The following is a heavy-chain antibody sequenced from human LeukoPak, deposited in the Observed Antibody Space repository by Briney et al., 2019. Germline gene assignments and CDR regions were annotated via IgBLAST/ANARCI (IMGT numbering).Heavy chain of an antibody. CDR1: GGTFSSYA. J-gene: IGHJ6*02. CDR3: ARFIAAGYYYYGMDV. CDR2: IIPILGIA. Sequence: ASVNVSCKASGGTFSSYAISWVRQAPGQGLEWMGRIIPILGIANYAHKVQGRVTITADKSTSTAYMGLSSLRYDDTAVYYCARFIAAGYYYYGMDVWGQGTTVTVSS. V-gene: IGHV1-69*04. D-gene: IGHD6-25*01.